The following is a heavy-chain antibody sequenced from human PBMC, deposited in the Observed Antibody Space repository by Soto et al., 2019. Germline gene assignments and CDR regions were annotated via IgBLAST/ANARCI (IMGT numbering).Heavy chain of an antibody. J-gene: IGHJ6*02. CDR3: AKDLSADPVTTSLASGWYYYYGMDV. CDR2: ISYDGSNK. D-gene: IGHD4-17*01. CDR1: GFTFSSYG. Sequence: GGSLRLSCAASGFTFSSYGMHWVRQAPGKGLEWVAVISYDGSNKYYADSVKGRFTISRDNSKNNLYLQMNSLRAEDTAVYYLAKDLSADPVTTSLASGWYYYYGMDVWGQGTTVTVSS. V-gene: IGHV3-30*18.